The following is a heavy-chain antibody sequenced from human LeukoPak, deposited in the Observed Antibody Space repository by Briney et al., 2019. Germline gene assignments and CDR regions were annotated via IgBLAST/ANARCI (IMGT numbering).Heavy chain of an antibody. J-gene: IGHJ4*02. V-gene: IGHV1-18*01. CDR1: GYTFTSYG. CDR3: ARVLFKGSTDY. Sequence: ASVKVSCKASGYTFTSYGISWVRQAPGQGLEWMGWISAYNGNTNYAQKLQGRVTMTTDTSTSTAYMELSSLRSEDTAVYYCARVLFKGSTDYWGQGTLVTVSS. CDR2: ISAYNGNT.